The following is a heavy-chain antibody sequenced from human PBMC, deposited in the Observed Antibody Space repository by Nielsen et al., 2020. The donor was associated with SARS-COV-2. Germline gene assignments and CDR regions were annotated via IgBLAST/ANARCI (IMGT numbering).Heavy chain of an antibody. V-gene: IGHV4-39*07. CDR2: IYYSGGT. CDR1: GGSISSSSYY. D-gene: IGHD3-16*01. Sequence: SETLSLTCTVSGGSISSSSYYWGWIRQPPGKGLEWIGSIYYSGGTYYNPSLKSRVTISIDPSMNQFSLKLRAVTAADTAVYYCARAPSYYYGMDVWGQGSTVTVSS. J-gene: IGHJ6*02. CDR3: ARAPSYYYGMDV.